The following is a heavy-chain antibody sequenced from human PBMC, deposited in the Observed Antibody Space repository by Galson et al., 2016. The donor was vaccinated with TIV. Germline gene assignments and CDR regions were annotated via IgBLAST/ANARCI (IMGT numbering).Heavy chain of an antibody. CDR2: IYDDGKK. V-gene: IGHV3-66*02. CDR3: ARDRRHCGNECFLRYYYGMDV. CDR1: GLIVTDNS. D-gene: IGHD2-21*01. Sequence: SLRLSCAASGLIVTDNSMTWVRRAPGKGLEWVALIYDDGKKMYADSVQGRFTISRDSSKNVLYLQMTSLRGEDTAVYFCARDRRHCGNECFLRYYYGMDVWGQGTTVTVSS. J-gene: IGHJ6*02.